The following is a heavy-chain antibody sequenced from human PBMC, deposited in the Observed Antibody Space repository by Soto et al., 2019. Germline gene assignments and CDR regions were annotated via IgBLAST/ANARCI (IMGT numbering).Heavy chain of an antibody. CDR1: GGSISSSSYY. CDR3: ARVGYSYDRNFDY. V-gene: IGHV4-39*01. J-gene: IGHJ4*02. CDR2: IYYSGST. Sequence: PSEPLSLTCTVSGGSISSSSYYWGWIRQPPGKGLEWIGSIYYSGSTYYNPSLKSRVTISVDTSKNQFSLKLSSVTAADTAVYYCARVGYSYDRNFDYWGQGTLVTVSS. D-gene: IGHD5-18*01.